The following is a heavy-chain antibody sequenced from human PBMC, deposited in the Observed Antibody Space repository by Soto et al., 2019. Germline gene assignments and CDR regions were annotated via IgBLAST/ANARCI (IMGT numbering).Heavy chain of an antibody. CDR1: GFTFSRYA. J-gene: IGHJ4*02. V-gene: IGHV3-23*01. Sequence: EVQLLESGGGLVQPGGSLRLSCAASGFTFSRYAMSWVRQAPGKGLEWVSAISGSGGSTYYADSVKGRFTISRDNSKNTLYLQMNSLRAEETAVYYSAKDYTYGSGSYFDYWGQGTLVTVSS. CDR2: ISGSGGST. CDR3: AKDYTYGSGSYFDY. D-gene: IGHD3-10*01.